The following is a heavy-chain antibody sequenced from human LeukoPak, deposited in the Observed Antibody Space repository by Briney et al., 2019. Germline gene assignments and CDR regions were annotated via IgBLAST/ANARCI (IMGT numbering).Heavy chain of an antibody. D-gene: IGHD3-3*01. J-gene: IGHJ6*02. CDR2: VDPNSEGT. V-gene: IGHV1-2*02. CDR1: GYTFTDCY. Sequence: ASVKLSFKSSGYTFTDCYIPRVRQVPGQGHERMGWVDPNSEGTNYAQKFQGRVTMTRETSISTAYMELSRLRSVDTAVYYCARVRFFYYGMDVWGQGTTVTVSS. CDR3: ARVRFFYYGMDV.